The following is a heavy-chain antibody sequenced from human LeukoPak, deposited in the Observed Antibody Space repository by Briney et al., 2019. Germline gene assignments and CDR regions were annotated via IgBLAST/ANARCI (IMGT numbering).Heavy chain of an antibody. D-gene: IGHD2-21*02. V-gene: IGHV3-23*01. Sequence: GSLRLSCAASGFTFSSFDISWVRPAPGKGLGWVSNIRKSNDNTDYADSVKGRFTISRDNSKNTLYLEMNRLRAEDTAVYYCAKTFLTRTYCGGDCAFDSWGQGTLVTVSS. CDR1: GFTFSSFD. J-gene: IGHJ4*02. CDR3: AKTFLTRTYCGGDCAFDS. CDR2: IRKSNDNT.